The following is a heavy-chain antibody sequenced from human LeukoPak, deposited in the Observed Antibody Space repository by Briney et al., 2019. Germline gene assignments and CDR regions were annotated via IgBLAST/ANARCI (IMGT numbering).Heavy chain of an antibody. D-gene: IGHD1-7*01. J-gene: IGHJ4*02. CDR3: ATYNWDYDVDF. CDR1: GFTFSKNW. CDR2: ISPDDKRT. V-gene: IGHV3-74*01. Sequence: PGGSLRLSCAASGFTFSKNWLHWVRQAPGKGLVWVSCISPDDKRTSYADSVKGRFTISRDNAKNILYLQMNGLRAEDTAVYYCATYNWDYDVDFWGQGTLVTVSS.